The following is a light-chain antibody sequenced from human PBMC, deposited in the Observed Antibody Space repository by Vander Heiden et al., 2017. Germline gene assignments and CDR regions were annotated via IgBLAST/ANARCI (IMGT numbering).Light chain of an antibody. CDR3: SSFAGFNNYV. CDR2: EVS. CDR1: SSDVGGYNY. V-gene: IGLV2-8*01. J-gene: IGLJ1*01. Sequence: QSAPTQPPSASGSPGQSVTISCTGTSSDVGGYNYVSWYQQHPGKAPKVVIYEVSQRPSGVPDRFSGSKSANTASLTVSGLQAEDEADYYCSSFAGFNNYVFGTGTKVTVL.